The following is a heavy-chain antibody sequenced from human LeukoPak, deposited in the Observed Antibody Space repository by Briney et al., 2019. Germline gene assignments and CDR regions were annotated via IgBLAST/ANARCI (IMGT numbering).Heavy chain of an antibody. CDR2: IRYDGSIK. V-gene: IGHV3-30*02. D-gene: IGHD3-3*01. CDR3: AREPDFWSGYHF. CDR1: GFTFSSYG. Sequence: GGSLRLSCAASGFTFSSYGMHWVRQAPGKGLDWVAFIRYDGSIKDYADSVKGRLTISRDNSKNTLYLQMNSLRAEDTAVYYCAREPDFWSGYHFWGQGTLVTVSS. J-gene: IGHJ4*02.